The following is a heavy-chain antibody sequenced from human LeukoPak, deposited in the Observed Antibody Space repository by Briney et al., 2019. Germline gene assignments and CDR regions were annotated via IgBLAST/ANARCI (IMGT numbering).Heavy chain of an antibody. D-gene: IGHD3-10*01. J-gene: IGHJ4*02. CDR3: AKDRSGAPDYYFDY. Sequence: PGGSLRLSCAASGFTFDDYAMHWVRQAPGKGLEWVSLISWDGTSTYYADSVNGRFTISRDNSKNSLYLQMNSLRAEDTALYYCAKDRSGAPDYYFDYWGQGTLVTVSS. CDR2: ISWDGTST. CDR1: GFTFDDYA. V-gene: IGHV3-43D*03.